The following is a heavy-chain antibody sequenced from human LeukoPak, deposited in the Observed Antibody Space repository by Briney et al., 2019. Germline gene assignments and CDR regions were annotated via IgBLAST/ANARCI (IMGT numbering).Heavy chain of an antibody. J-gene: IGHJ4*02. CDR3: ATEPHSSGLFDY. Sequence: ASVKVSCKASGYTLTDYYIHWVRQAPGQGLEWVGIINPSGGGTSYAQKFQDRITMTRDTSTSTVYMELSSLRSEDTAVYYCATEPHSSGLFDYWGQGTLVTVSS. CDR1: GYTLTDYY. CDR2: INPSGGGT. V-gene: IGHV1-46*01. D-gene: IGHD6-25*01.